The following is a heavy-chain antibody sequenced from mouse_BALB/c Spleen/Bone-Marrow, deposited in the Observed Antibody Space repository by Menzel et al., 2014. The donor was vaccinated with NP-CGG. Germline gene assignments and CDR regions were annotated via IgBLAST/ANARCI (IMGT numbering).Heavy chain of an antibody. CDR2: IDPANGNT. CDR1: GFNIKDTY. CDR3: AGDGAY. D-gene: IGHD3-3*01. V-gene: IGHV14-3*02. Sequence: EVKLVESGAELVKPGASVKLSCTASGFNIKDTYMHWVQQTPEQGLEWIGRIDPANGNTKYDPKFQGKAAITADTPSSTTYLQLSSLTSKDTGVYYCAGDGAYWGQGTLVTVSA. J-gene: IGHJ3*01.